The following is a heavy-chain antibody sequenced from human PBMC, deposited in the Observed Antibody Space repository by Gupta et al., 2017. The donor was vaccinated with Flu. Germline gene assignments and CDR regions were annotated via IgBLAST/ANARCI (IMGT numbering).Heavy chain of an antibody. J-gene: IGHJ6*03. CDR1: YY. CDR2: IYYTGST. CDR3: ARQFVAASGYYYDYMDV. D-gene: IGHD6-13*01. V-gene: IGHV4-39*01. Sequence: YYWVWVSQPPGTGLEWMGSIYYTGSTYYNPSLKSRVTISVDTSKNQFSLRLSSVTAADTAVYYCARQFVAASGYYYDYMDVWGKGTTVTVSS.